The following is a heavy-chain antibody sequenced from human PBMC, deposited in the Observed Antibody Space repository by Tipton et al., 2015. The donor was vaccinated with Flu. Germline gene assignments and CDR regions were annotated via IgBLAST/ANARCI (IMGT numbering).Heavy chain of an antibody. V-gene: IGHV5-51*01. J-gene: IGHJ4*02. D-gene: IGHD2-2*02. CDR3: ARQDCNSGTCYIDY. CDR2: IYPGDLDT. Sequence: VQLVQSGAQVKKPGESLKISCEDSKYTFTSYWIGWVRQMPGKGLEWMGIIYPGDLDTRYSPSFEGQVTISADKSVTTAYLQWSSLKASDTAIYYCARQDCNSGTCYIDYWGQGTLVTVSS. CDR1: KYTFTSYW.